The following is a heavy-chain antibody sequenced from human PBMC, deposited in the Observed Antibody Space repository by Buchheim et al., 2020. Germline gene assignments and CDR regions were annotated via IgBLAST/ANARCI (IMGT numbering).Heavy chain of an antibody. CDR3: ARCPARITIFGVVGTRPTWFDP. CDR1: GYTFTSFD. D-gene: IGHD3-3*01. V-gene: IGHV1-8*01. Sequence: QVQLVQSGAEVKKPGASVKVSCKASGYTFTSFDINRVRQAPGQGLEWMGWVNPNSGNTCYAQKFQGRVTMTRDTSISTAYMELSSLRSEDTAVYYCARCPARITIFGVVGTRPTWFDPWGQGTL. CDR2: VNPNSGNT. J-gene: IGHJ5*02.